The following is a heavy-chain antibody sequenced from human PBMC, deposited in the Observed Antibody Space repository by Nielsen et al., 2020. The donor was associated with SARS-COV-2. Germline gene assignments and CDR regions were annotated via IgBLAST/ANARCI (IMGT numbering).Heavy chain of an antibody. V-gene: IGHV1-69*13. D-gene: IGHD6-19*01. CDR2: LIPIFGTA. Sequence: SVKVSCKASGGTFSSYDISWVRQAPGQGLEWMGGLIPIFGTAKYAQKFQGRVTITADESTSTAYMELSSLRSEDTAVYYCARDRPGYSSGWRFGHDYWGQGTLVTVSS. CDR1: GGTFSSYD. J-gene: IGHJ4*02. CDR3: ARDRPGYSSGWRFGHDY.